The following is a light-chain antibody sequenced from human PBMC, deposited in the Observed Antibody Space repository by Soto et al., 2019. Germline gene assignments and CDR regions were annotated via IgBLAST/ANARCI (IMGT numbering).Light chain of an antibody. CDR2: GAS. CDR1: QSVSSY. CDR3: QQRSNWPPFT. Sequence: EIVLTQSPATLSLSPGERATLSCRASQSVSSYLVWYQQKPGQAPRLLIYGASTRATGIPARFSGSGSGTDFTLTISSLEPEDFAVYYCQQRSNWPPFTFGPGNKVDVK. V-gene: IGKV3-11*01. J-gene: IGKJ3*01.